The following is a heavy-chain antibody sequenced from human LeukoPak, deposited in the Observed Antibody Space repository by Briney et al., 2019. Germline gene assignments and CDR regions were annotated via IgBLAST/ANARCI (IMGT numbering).Heavy chain of an antibody. CDR3: ARQFGGNSEFDY. D-gene: IGHD4-23*01. CDR2: IYPGDSET. Sequence: GESLKISCRGSGYSFTSYWIGWVRQMPGKGLEWMGIIYPGDSETRYSPSFQGQVTISVDSSSSTAHLQWSSLKASDTAMYYCARQFGGNSEFDYWGQGTLVTVSS. J-gene: IGHJ4*02. V-gene: IGHV5-51*01. CDR1: GYSFTSYW.